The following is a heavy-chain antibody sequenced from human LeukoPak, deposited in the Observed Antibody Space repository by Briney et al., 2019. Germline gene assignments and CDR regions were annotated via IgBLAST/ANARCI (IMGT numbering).Heavy chain of an antibody. Sequence: GGSLRLSCAASGFTFSSYEMNWVRQAPGKGLEWISYISNGGRTIYYADSVKGRFTISRDNAKNSLYLQMKSLRAEDTAVYYCATYIVVVLDYWGQGTLVTVSS. CDR1: GFTFSSYE. J-gene: IGHJ4*02. CDR3: ATYIVVVLDY. D-gene: IGHD3-22*01. V-gene: IGHV3-48*03. CDR2: ISNGGRTI.